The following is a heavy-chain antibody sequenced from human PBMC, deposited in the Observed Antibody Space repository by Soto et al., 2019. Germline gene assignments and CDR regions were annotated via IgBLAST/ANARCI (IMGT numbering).Heavy chain of an antibody. CDR1: GFTFDDYA. Sequence: EVQLVESGGGLVQPGRSLRLSCAASGFTFDDYAMHWVRQAPGKGLEWVSGISWNSGSIGYADSVKGRFTISRDNAKNSRYLQMNSLRAEDTALYYCAKGVVAATYYGMDVWGQGTTVTVSS. CDR2: ISWNSGSI. CDR3: AKGVVAATYYGMDV. J-gene: IGHJ6*02. V-gene: IGHV3-9*01. D-gene: IGHD2-15*01.